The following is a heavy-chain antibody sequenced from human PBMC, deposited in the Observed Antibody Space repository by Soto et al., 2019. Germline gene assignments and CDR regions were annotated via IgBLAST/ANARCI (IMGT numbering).Heavy chain of an antibody. D-gene: IGHD2-15*01. Sequence: QVHLVQSGAEVKKPGASVKVSCKASGYTFTNYGISWVRQAPGEGLEWVRWINTSNDNKLYAQKLQGRLTLTTDTSTSTAYMDLTTLRSDDTAVYFCARDPGAASFDFWAQGTLVTVSS. CDR2: INTSNDNK. J-gene: IGHJ4*02. CDR1: GYTFTNYG. V-gene: IGHV1-18*01. CDR3: ARDPGAASFDF.